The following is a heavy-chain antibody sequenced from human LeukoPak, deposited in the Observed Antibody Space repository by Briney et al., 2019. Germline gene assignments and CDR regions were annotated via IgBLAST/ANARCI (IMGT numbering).Heavy chain of an antibody. D-gene: IGHD3-22*01. J-gene: IGHJ4*02. CDR2: ISSSGSTI. CDR1: GFTFSSYS. Sequence: GGSLRLSCAASGFTFSSYSMNWVRQAPGKGLEWVSYISSSGSTIYYADSVKGRFTISRDNAKNSLYLQMNSLRAEDTAVYYCARVSMYYYDSSGYWKGDYWGQGTLVTVSS. CDR3: ARVSMYYYDSSGYWKGDY. V-gene: IGHV3-48*04.